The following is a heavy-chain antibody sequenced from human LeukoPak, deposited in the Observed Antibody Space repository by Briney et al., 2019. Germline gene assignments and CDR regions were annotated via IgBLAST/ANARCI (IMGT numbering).Heavy chain of an antibody. CDR1: GFPFQDYA. J-gene: IGHJ4*02. CDR2: ILYDGSNI. CDR3: ARDPPFGSGWSHNHFDS. D-gene: IGHD6-19*01. V-gene: IGHV3-30*04. Sequence: PGGSLKLSFSPSGFPFQDYAMHWVRPAPGKGREWVALILYDGSNIYYGDSVRGRFIISSDNSKNMLYLQMNSLTIEDTAVYYCARDPPFGSGWSHNHFDSWGQGTLVTVSS.